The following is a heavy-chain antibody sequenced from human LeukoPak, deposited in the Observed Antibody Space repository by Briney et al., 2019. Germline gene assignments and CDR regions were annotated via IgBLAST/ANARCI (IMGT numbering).Heavy chain of an antibody. J-gene: IGHJ4*02. CDR3: AKDGYATGTYYDILTGYFDY. D-gene: IGHD3-9*01. Sequence: PGGSLRLSCAASGFTFSSYAMSWVRQAPGKGLEWVSAISGSGGSTYYADSVKGRFTISRDNSKNTLYLQMNSLRAEDTAVHYCAKDGYATGTYYDILTGYFDYWGQGTLVTVSS. CDR1: GFTFSSYA. V-gene: IGHV3-23*01. CDR2: ISGSGGST.